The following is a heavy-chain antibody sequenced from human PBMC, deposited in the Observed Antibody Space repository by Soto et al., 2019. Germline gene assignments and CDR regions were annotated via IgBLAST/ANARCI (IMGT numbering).Heavy chain of an antibody. CDR3: VKDHCGGDCYSNPYFDY. V-gene: IGHV3-33*06. CDR2: IWYEGRKK. Sequence: SCAASGFTFSTYGIHWVRQAPGKGLEWLAVIWYEGRKKYYANSVQGRFTISRDNSKNTGYLQMNSLIAEDTAVYYCVKDHCGGDCYSNPYFDYWGQGTLVTVSS. D-gene: IGHD2-21*02. CDR1: GFTFSTYG. J-gene: IGHJ4*02.